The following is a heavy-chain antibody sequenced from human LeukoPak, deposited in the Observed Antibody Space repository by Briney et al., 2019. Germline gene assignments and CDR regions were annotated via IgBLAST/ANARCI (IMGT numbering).Heavy chain of an antibody. CDR3: ARGQGGGRWELLAGDAFDI. CDR1: GDSVSSNSYY. Sequence: SETLSLTCTVSGDSVSSNSYYWGWIRQPPGKGLEWIGRIYYSGSTNYNPSLKSRVTISVDTSKNQFSLKLSSVTAADTAVYYCARGQGGGRWELLAGDAFDIWGQGTMVTVSS. D-gene: IGHD1-26*01. J-gene: IGHJ3*02. CDR2: IYYSGST. V-gene: IGHV4-39*07.